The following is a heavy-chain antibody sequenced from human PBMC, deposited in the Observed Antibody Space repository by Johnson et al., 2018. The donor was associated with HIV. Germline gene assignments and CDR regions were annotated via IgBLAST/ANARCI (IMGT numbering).Heavy chain of an antibody. Sequence: QVQLVESGGGVVQPGGSLRLSCAASGFSFSSYAMHWVRQAPGKGLEWVTVISYDGSNKYYADSVKGRFTISRDNSKNTLYLQMNSLRAEDTAVYYCAEVGATVITPRGEAFDIWGQGTMVTVSS. CDR2: ISYDGSNK. CDR3: AEVGATVITPRGEAFDI. V-gene: IGHV3-30-3*02. J-gene: IGHJ3*02. D-gene: IGHD4-23*01. CDR1: GFSFSSYA.